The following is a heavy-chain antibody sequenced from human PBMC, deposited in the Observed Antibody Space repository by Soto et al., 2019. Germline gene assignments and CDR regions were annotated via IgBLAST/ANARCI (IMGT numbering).Heavy chain of an antibody. V-gene: IGHV3-74*01. CDR3: ARGGFDYGPGRMDV. CDR1: GFTFSNYW. D-gene: IGHD3-10*01. CDR2: TKSDGSGT. Sequence: EVQLVDSGGGFLQPGGSLTLSGTASGFTFSNYWMHWVRPAPGKGLVWVSRTKSDGSGTSYTDSVKGRFTISRDNAYNTLDLQMSNLRAEDTAVYYCARGGFDYGPGRMDVWGKGTTVIVSS. J-gene: IGHJ6*04.